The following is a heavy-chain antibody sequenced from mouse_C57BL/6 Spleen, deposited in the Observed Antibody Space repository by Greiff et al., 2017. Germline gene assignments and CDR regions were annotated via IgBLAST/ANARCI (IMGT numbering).Heavy chain of an antibody. CDR3: ARHYSNYDYYAMDY. CDR2: IYPGDGDT. D-gene: IGHD2-5*01. Sequence: VQLQQSGAELVKPGASVKISCKASGYAFSSYWMHWVKQRPGKGLEWIGQIYPGDGDTNYNGKFKGKATLTADKSSSTAYMHLSSLTSEDSAVYFCARHYSNYDYYAMDYWGQGTSVTVSS. V-gene: IGHV1-80*01. J-gene: IGHJ4*01. CDR1: GYAFSSYW.